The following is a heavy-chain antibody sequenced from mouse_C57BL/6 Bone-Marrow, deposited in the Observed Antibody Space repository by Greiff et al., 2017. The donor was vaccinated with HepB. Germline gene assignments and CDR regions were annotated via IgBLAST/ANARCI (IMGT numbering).Heavy chain of an antibody. CDR3: ASDRYYAMDY. V-gene: IGHV2-6*01. J-gene: IGHJ4*01. Sequence: VNVVESGPGLVAPSQSLSITCTVSGFSLTSYGVDWVRQSPGKGLEWLGVIWGVGSTNYNSALKSRLSISKDNSKSQVYLKMNSLQTDDTAMYYCASDRYYAMDYWGQGTSVTVSS. CDR1: GFSLTSYG. CDR2: IWGVGST.